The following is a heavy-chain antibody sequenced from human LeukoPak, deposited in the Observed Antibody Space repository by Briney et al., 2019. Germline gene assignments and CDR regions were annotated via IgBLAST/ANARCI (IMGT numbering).Heavy chain of an antibody. D-gene: IGHD3-3*01. Sequence: GESLKISCKGSGYSFTSYWIGWVRQMPGKGLEWMGIIYPGDSDTRYSPSFQGQVTISADKSISTAYLQWSSLKASDTAMYYCARSITIFGVVIIGGYWGQGTLVTVSS. J-gene: IGHJ4*02. V-gene: IGHV5-51*01. CDR2: IYPGDSDT. CDR3: ARSITIFGVVIIGGY. CDR1: GYSFTSYW.